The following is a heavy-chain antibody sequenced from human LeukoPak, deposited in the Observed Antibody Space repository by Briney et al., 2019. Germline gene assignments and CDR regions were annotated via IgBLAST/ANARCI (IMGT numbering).Heavy chain of an antibody. D-gene: IGHD3-3*01. V-gene: IGHV3-21*01. Sequence: PGGSLRLSCAASGFTFSSYSMNWVRQAPGKGLEWVSSISSSSSYIYYADSVKGRFTISRDNAKNSLYLQMNSLRAEDTAVYYCAREAAELRFLEWFPSSDYYYGMDVWGQGTTVTVSS. CDR1: GFTFSSYS. CDR3: AREAAELRFLEWFPSSDYYYGMDV. J-gene: IGHJ6*02. CDR2: ISSSSSYI.